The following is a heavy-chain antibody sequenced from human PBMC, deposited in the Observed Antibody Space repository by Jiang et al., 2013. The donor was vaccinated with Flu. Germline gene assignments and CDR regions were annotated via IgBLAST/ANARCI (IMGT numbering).Heavy chain of an antibody. Sequence: SGAEVKRPGTSVNISCETSGRTLRGHHFHWLRQAPGETPEWMGWISADTDGRQYSPKFQGRLSITKNTSARTAYMELSGLRSDDTAVYYCARVWDRGYSYPFDYWGQGTLVTVSS. J-gene: IGHJ4*02. D-gene: IGHD5-18*01. CDR3: ARVWDRGYSYPFDY. CDR1: GRTLRGHH. V-gene: IGHV1-3*01. CDR2: ISADTDGR.